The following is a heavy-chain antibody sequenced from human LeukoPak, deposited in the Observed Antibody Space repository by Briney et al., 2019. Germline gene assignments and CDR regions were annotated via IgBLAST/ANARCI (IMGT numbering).Heavy chain of an antibody. V-gene: IGHV3-23*01. CDR2: ISGSGGST. CDR1: GFTFSSYG. CDR3: ARGLEYYYDSSGYYHDFDY. J-gene: IGHJ4*02. Sequence: GGSLRLSCAASGFTFSSYGMSWVRQAPGKGLEWVSAISGSGGSTYYADSVKGRFTVSRDNSKNTLYLQMNSLRAEDTAVYYCARGLEYYYDSSGYYHDFDYWGQGTLVTVSS. D-gene: IGHD3-22*01.